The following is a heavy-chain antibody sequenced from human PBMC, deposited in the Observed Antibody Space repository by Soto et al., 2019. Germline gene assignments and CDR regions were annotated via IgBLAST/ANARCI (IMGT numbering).Heavy chain of an antibody. CDR2: ISYDGSNK. CDR1: GFTFSSYG. J-gene: IGHJ4*02. CDR3: AKSDGFPGSFDY. V-gene: IGHV3-30*18. Sequence: GGSLRLSCAASGFTFSSYGMHWVRQAPGKGLEWVAVISYDGSNKYYADSVKGRFTISRDNSKNTLYLQMNSLRAEDTAVYYCAKSDGFPGSFDYWGQGTLVTVSS. D-gene: IGHD2-21*02.